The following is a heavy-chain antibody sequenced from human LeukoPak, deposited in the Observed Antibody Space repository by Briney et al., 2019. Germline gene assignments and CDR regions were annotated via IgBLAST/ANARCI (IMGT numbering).Heavy chain of an antibody. CDR2: IYSGGST. CDR3: ARDAGGSGTYYSRLDH. D-gene: IGHD3-10*01. CDR1: AGSISGYY. Sequence: PSETLSLMCNVSAGSISGYYWSWIRQPAGQELEWIGRIYSGGSTHYNPSLESRVTMSVDTSRNQLSLKLTSVTAADTAVYYCARDAGGSGTYYSRLDHWGRGTLVTVSS. J-gene: IGHJ5*02. V-gene: IGHV4-4*07.